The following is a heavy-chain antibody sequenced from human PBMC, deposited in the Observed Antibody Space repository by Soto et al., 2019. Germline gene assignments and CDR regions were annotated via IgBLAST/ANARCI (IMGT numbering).Heavy chain of an antibody. V-gene: IGHV4-59*08. Sequence: QVQLQESGPGLVKPSETLSLTCTVSGGSISSYYWSWIRQPPGKGLEWIGYVYYSGRTAYNPSLKSRGTISVDTSKNQFSLKLSSVTAADTAGYYCASLRDTSSCYYAYWGQGTLVTVSS. CDR3: ASLRDTSSCYYAY. CDR2: VYYSGRT. CDR1: GGSISSYY. D-gene: IGHD6-13*01. J-gene: IGHJ4*02.